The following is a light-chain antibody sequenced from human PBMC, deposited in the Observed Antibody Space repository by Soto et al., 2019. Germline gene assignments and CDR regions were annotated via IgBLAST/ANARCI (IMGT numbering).Light chain of an antibody. CDR3: QQYNSYSL. CDR2: DAS. J-gene: IGKJ2*01. V-gene: IGKV1-5*01. CDR1: QSISSW. Sequence: DIQMTQSPSTLSASVGDRVTITCRASQSISSWLAWYQQNPGKAPKLLIYDASSLESGVPSRFSGSGSGTEFTLTISSLQPDDFATYYCQQYNSYSLFGQGTKLEIK.